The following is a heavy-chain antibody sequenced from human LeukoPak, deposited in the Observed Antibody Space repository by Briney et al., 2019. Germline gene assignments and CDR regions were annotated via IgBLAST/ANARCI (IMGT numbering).Heavy chain of an antibody. D-gene: IGHD6-13*01. CDR1: GGSISSYY. J-gene: IGHJ6*03. CDR2: IYYSGST. Sequence: TLEPLSLTCPVSGGSISSYYWSWIRQPPGKGLEWIGYIYYSGSTNYNPSLKSRVTISVDTSKNQFSLKLSSVTAADTAVYYCARIRVSYYYYMDVWGKGTTVTVSS. CDR3: ARIRVSYYYYMDV. V-gene: IGHV4-59*01.